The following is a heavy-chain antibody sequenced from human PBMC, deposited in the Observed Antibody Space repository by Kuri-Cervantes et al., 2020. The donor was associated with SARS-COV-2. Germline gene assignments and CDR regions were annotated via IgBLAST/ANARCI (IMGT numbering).Heavy chain of an antibody. V-gene: IGHV2-70*04. CDR2: IDWDDDK. D-gene: IGHD4-11*01. J-gene: IGHJ4*02. CDR1: GFSLSTSGMR. Sequence: SGPTLVKPTQTLTLTCTFSGFSLSTSGMRASWIRQPPGEALEWLARIDWDDDKYYKTSLNTRLSTSKDTSKDQVVLTMTNMDPVDTATYYCVRIRAATVIADYWGQGTLVTVSS. CDR3: VRIRAATVIADY.